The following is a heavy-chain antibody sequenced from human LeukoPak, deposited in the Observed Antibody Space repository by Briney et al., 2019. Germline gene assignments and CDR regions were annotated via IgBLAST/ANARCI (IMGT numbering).Heavy chain of an antibody. V-gene: IGHV3-23*01. CDR1: GFTSINYA. CDR2: ISGSSGGT. Sequence: GGSLRLSCAASGFTSINYAMNWVRQAPGKGLEWVSGISGSSGGTYYADSVKGRFTISRDNSKNTVYLQMNSLRAEDTAIYYCAKKSPYYYDITGYSLEDWGQGTLVTVSS. J-gene: IGHJ4*02. CDR3: AKKSPYYYDITGYSLED. D-gene: IGHD3-22*01.